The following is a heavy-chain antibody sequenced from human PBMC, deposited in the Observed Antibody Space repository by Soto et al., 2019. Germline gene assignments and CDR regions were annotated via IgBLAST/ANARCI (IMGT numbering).Heavy chain of an antibody. D-gene: IGHD2-2*01. J-gene: IGHJ4*02. Sequence: GGSLRLSCAASGFTFSSYSMNWVRQAPGKGLEWVSSISSSSSYIYYADSVKGRFTISRDNAKNSLYLQMNSLRAEDTAVYYCAIQFGVVVPAAMLKVGYWGQGT. CDR2: ISSSSSYI. CDR3: AIQFGVVVPAAMLKVGY. V-gene: IGHV3-21*01. CDR1: GFTFSSYS.